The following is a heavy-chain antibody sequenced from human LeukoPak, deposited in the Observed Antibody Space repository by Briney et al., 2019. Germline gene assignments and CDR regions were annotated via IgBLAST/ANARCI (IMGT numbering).Heavy chain of an antibody. CDR2: ISYDGSNK. V-gene: IGHV3-30*04. D-gene: IGHD6-13*01. CDR3: AKEHGGSSWYEDAFDI. J-gene: IGHJ3*02. Sequence: GGSLRLSCAASGFTFSSYAIHWVRQAPGKGLEWVAVISYDGSNKFYADSVKGRFTISSDNSKNTLYLQMNSLRVEDTAVYYCAKEHGGSSWYEDAFDIWGQGTMVTVSS. CDR1: GFTFSSYA.